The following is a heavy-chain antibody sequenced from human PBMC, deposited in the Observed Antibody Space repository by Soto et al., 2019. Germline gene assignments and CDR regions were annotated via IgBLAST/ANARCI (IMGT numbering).Heavy chain of an antibody. CDR1: GFTFSDYY. Sequence: GGSLRLSCAASGFTFSDYYMTWIRQAPGKGLEWVSYISSGASTIYYADSVRGRFTISRDNAKNPVYLQMNSLGAEDTAVYYCARRRSSGCDYWGQGTLVTVSS. CDR2: ISSGASTI. D-gene: IGHD6-19*01. J-gene: IGHJ4*02. CDR3: ARRRSSGCDY. V-gene: IGHV3-11*01.